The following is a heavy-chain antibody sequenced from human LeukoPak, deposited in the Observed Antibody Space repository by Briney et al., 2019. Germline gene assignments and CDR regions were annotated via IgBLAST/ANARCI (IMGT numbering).Heavy chain of an antibody. CDR2: IYTSGST. D-gene: IGHD6-19*01. J-gene: IGHJ5*02. Sequence: SETLALTCTVSGGSISSYYWRWIRQPAGKGLEWIGRIYTSGSTNYNPSVKSRVTLSVATSNNKYSRKLSSVTAAATAVYYCARWGSGSLNWFDPWGQGTLVTVSS. CDR1: GGSISSYY. V-gene: IGHV4-4*07. CDR3: ARWGSGSLNWFDP.